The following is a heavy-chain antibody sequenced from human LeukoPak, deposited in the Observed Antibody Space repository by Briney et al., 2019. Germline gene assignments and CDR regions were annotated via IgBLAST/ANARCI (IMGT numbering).Heavy chain of an antibody. Sequence: ASVKVSCKASGYTFTSYGISWVRQAPGQGLEWMGWISAYNGNTNYAQKLQGRVTMTTDTSTSTAYMELRSLRSDDTAVYYCARVLNYDSSGYYFYSGWLDPWGQGTLVTVSS. CDR3: ARVLNYDSSGYYFYSGWLDP. V-gene: IGHV1-18*01. J-gene: IGHJ5*02. CDR2: ISAYNGNT. CDR1: GYTFTSYG. D-gene: IGHD3-22*01.